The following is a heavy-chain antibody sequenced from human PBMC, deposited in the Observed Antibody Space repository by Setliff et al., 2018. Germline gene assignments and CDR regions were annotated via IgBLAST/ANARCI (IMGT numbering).Heavy chain of an antibody. V-gene: IGHV3-23*01. J-gene: IGHJ5*01. CDR3: AKDPNGDYIGAFDS. D-gene: IGHD4-17*01. CDR1: GFTLRHFA. CDR2: ITGSGDIT. Sequence: LRLSCAASGFTLRHFAVTWVRQTPGRGLEWVSSITGSGDITKYGDSVRGRFTISRDNSKNTVYLQMNSLRAEDTAKYYCAKDPNGDYIGAFDSWGRGTLVTVPQ.